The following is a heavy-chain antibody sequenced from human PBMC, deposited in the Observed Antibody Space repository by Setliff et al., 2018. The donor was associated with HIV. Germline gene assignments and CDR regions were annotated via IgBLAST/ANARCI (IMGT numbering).Heavy chain of an antibody. Sequence: PSETLSLTCSVSGGSISSSNYYWGWIRQPPGKRLEWIGTIYYGGTTYYNPSLRSRVTISVDTSKNQFSLKLSSVTAADTAVYYCARLSGGYSSGYDGWFDPWGQGTLVTVSS. CDR1: GGSISSSNYY. D-gene: IGHD3-22*01. CDR3: ARLSGGYSSGYDGWFDP. V-gene: IGHV4-39*01. CDR2: IYYGGTT. J-gene: IGHJ5*02.